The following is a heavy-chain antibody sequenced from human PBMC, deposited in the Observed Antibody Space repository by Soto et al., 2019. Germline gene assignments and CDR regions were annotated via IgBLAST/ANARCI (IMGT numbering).Heavy chain of an antibody. J-gene: IGHJ4*02. V-gene: IGHV3-48*03. CDR3: ARGYTGCWSRGSYFDY. Sequence: PGGSLRLSCVASGFTFSSYDMNWVRQAPGKGPEWVSHLSGSGATIHYADYVRGRFTISRDNAKNSLYLQMNSLRAEDMAIYYFARGYTGCWSRGSYFDYWGQGTLVTVAS. D-gene: IGHD2-2*02. CDR2: LSGSGATI. CDR1: GFTFSSYD.